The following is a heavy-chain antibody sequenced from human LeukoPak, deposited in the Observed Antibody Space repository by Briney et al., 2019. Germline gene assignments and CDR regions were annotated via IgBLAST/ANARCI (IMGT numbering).Heavy chain of an antibody. CDR3: AREGSVGSFDY. CDR2: IYYTGYT. V-gene: IGHV4-59*01. D-gene: IGHD3-10*01. Sequence: SETLSLTCSVSGGSMRSYYWNWIRQSPGKGLEWIGCIYYTGYTDYNPSLKSRVTISVDTSKNQFSLKLSSVTAADTAVYYCAREGSVGSFDYWGQGTLVTVSS. J-gene: IGHJ4*02. CDR1: GGSMRSYY.